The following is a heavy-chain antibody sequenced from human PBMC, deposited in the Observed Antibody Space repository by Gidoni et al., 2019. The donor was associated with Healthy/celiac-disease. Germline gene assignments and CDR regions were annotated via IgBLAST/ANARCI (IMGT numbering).Heavy chain of an antibody. CDR3: ARQVPGSTVVVLLLAYFDY. V-gene: IGHV4-39*01. CDR2: IYYSGST. D-gene: IGHD3-22*01. J-gene: IGHJ4*02. CDR1: GGSISSSSYY. Sequence: QLQLQESGPGLVKPSETLSLTCTVSGGSISSSSYYGGWIRQPPGKGLEWIGSIYYSGSTYYNPSLKSRVTISVDTSKNQFSLKLSSVTAADTAVYYCARQVPGSTVVVLLLAYFDYWGQGTLVTVSS.